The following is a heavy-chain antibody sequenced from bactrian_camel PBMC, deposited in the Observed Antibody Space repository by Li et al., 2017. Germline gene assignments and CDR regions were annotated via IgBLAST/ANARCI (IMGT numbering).Heavy chain of an antibody. D-gene: IGHD6*01. Sequence: VQLVESGGGLVQPGGSLKLSCGASGFNFRSYTMNWVRQVPGQGFEWVSSINGEDHTTYYGDSVRGRFTISRDNAKNTVYLQMNSLKSEDTALYYCATGYGGSWYWGLYEYNYWGQGTQVTVS. CDR3: ATGYGGSWYWGLYEYNY. CDR1: GFNFRSYT. V-gene: IGHV3S35*01. J-gene: IGHJ4*01. CDR2: INGEDHTT.